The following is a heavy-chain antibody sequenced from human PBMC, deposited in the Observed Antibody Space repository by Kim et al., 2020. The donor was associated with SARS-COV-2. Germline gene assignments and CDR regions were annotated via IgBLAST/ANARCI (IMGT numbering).Heavy chain of an antibody. CDR2: IKQDGSEK. CDR3: ARDRVPRSGDFGMDV. CDR1: GFTFSSYW. D-gene: IGHD3-10*01. J-gene: IGHJ6*02. Sequence: GGSLRLSCAASGFTFSSYWMSWVRQAPGKGLEWVANIKQDGSEKYYVDSVKGRFTISRDNAKNSLYLQMNSLRAEDTAVYYCARDRVPRSGDFGMDVWGQGTTVTVSS. V-gene: IGHV3-7*03.